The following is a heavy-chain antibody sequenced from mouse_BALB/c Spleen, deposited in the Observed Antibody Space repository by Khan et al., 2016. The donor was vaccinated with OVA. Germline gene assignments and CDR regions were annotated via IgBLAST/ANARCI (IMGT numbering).Heavy chain of an antibody. CDR1: GFTFSSYA. CDR2: ISSGGSN. Sequence: EVQLQESGGGSVKPGGSLKLSCAVSGFTFSSYAMSWVRQTPEKRLEWVASISSGGSNYYPDSVKGRFTISRDNARNILYLQMSSLRSEDMAMYYCAREAYRYDEYYFDYWGQGTTLTGSS. D-gene: IGHD2-14*01. V-gene: IGHV5-6-5*01. CDR3: AREAYRYDEYYFDY. J-gene: IGHJ2*01.